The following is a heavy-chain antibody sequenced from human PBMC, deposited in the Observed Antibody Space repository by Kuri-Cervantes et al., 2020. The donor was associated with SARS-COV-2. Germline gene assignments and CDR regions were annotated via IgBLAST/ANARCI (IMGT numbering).Heavy chain of an antibody. V-gene: IGHV4-34*01. CDR2: INHSGST. J-gene: IGHJ6*03. Sequence: SCAVYGGSFSGYYWSWIRQPPGKGLEWIGEINHSGSTNYNPSLKSRVTISVDTSKNQFSLKLSSVTAADTAVYYCARGRYGSSPSYYYYMDVWGKGTTVTVSS. D-gene: IGHD6-6*01. CDR1: GGSFSGYY. CDR3: ARGRYGSSPSYYYYMDV.